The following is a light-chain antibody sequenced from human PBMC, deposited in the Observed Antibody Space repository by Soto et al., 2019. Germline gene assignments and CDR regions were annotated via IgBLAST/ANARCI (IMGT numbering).Light chain of an antibody. CDR2: WAS. V-gene: IGKV4-1*01. CDR1: QSVLYSSNNKNY. J-gene: IGKJ4*01. Sequence: DIVMKQSPDSLAVSLGERATINCKSSQSVLYSSNNKNYLAWYQQKPGQPPKLLIYWASTRESGVPERFSGSGSGTDFTLTIRSLQPDDVAVYYCQQYDSSPLTFGGGTKVEIK. CDR3: QQYDSSPLT.